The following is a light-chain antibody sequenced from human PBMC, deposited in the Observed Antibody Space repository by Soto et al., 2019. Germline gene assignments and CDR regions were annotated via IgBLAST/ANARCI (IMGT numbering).Light chain of an antibody. Sequence: EIVMTQSPATLSVSPVERATLSCGASQIIRDYLAWYQQKPGQAPRLLIHGASTRAPGIPARFSGSGSGTDFTLTITSLEPEDFAVYYCQHRSNWLAFGGGTKVDIK. CDR1: QIIRDY. J-gene: IGKJ4*01. CDR3: QHRSNWLA. CDR2: GAS. V-gene: IGKV3-11*01.